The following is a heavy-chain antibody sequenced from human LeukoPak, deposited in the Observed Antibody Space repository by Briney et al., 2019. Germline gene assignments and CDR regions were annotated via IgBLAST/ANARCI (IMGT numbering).Heavy chain of an antibody. Sequence: PGGSLRLSCAASGFTFSSYGMHWVRQAPGKGLEWVAFIRYDGSNKYYADSVKGRFTISRDNSKNTLYLQMNSLRTEDTAVYYCAKLTQGYSYGYNWFDPWGQGTPVTVSS. CDR1: GFTFSSYG. CDR3: AKLTQGYSYGYNWFDP. J-gene: IGHJ5*02. V-gene: IGHV3-30*02. CDR2: IRYDGSNK. D-gene: IGHD5-18*01.